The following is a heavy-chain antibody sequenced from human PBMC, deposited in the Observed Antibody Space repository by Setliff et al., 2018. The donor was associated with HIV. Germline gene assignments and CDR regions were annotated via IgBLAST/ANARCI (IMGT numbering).Heavy chain of an antibody. V-gene: IGHV1-2*02. CDR3: ARSPYYDILTGYYSQYYFDY. CDR1: GSTFTGYY. J-gene: IGHJ4*02. CDR2: INSNSGGT. D-gene: IGHD3-9*01. Sequence: ASVKVSCKASGSTFTGYYMHWVRQAPGQGLEWMGWINSNSGGTNYAQVRDRVTMTRDTSISTAYMELSRLRSDDTAVYYCARSPYYDILTGYYSQYYFDYWGQGTLVTVSS.